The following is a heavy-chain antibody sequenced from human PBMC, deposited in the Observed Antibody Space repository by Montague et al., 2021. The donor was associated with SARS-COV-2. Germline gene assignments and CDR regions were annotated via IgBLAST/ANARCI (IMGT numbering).Heavy chain of an antibody. V-gene: IGHV4-61*02. D-gene: IGHD3/OR15-3a*01. CDR3: TTDTDWRGIEY. J-gene: IGHJ4*02. Sequence: TLSLTCTSLVRAMNSVGDVWDWIRLTSGNGLDWFGRVRPGGRTNYNPSLGSRVTVSLDTSKSQFSLKLSSVTAADSAVYYCTTDTDWRGIEYWGLGTLVTVSS. CDR1: VRAMNSVGDV. CDR2: VRPGGRT.